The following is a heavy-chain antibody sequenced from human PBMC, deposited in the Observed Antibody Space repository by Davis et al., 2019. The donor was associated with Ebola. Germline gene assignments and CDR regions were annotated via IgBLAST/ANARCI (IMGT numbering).Heavy chain of an antibody. CDR2: IYYSGST. CDR1: GGSISSSSYY. J-gene: IGHJ5*02. Sequence: MPGGSLRLSCTVSGGSISSSSYYWGWIRQPPGKGLEWIGSIYYSGSTYYNPSLKSRVTISVDTSKNQFSLKLSSVTAADTAVYYCALGGDRDWFDPWGQGTLVTVSS. D-gene: IGHD3-16*01. V-gene: IGHV4-39*01. CDR3: ALGGDRDWFDP.